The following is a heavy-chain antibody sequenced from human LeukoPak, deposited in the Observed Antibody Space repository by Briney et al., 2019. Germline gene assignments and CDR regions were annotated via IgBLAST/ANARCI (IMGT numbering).Heavy chain of an antibody. V-gene: IGHV3-23*01. Sequence: PGGSLRLSCAASGFTFSNYAMSWVRQAPGQGLEWVSTITGSGGRTYYADSVKGRFTISRDNSKNTLYLQINSLRAEDTALFYCAKGAGNRGYYYYMDVWGKGTTVTISS. CDR1: GFTFSNYA. CDR2: ITGSGGRT. J-gene: IGHJ6*03. D-gene: IGHD1-1*01. CDR3: AKGAGNRGYYYYMDV.